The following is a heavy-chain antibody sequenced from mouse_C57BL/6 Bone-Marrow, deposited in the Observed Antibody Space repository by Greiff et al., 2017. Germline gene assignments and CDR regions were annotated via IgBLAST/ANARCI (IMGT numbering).Heavy chain of an antibody. Sequence: QVQLQQSGPGLVQPSQSLSITCTASGFSLTSYGVHWVRQSPGKGLEWLGVIWSGGSTDYNAAFISRLSISKDNSKSQVCFKMNSLQADDTAIYYCALGGVWGTGTTVTVSS. CDR1: GFSLTSYG. D-gene: IGHD3-3*01. CDR2: IWSGGST. J-gene: IGHJ1*03. CDR3: ALGGV. V-gene: IGHV2-2*01.